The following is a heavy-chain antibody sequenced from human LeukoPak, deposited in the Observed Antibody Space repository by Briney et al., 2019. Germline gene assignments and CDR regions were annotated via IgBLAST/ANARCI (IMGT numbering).Heavy chain of an antibody. J-gene: IGHJ4*02. D-gene: IGHD3-10*01. CDR3: AKELGTYYYGSGSYYDY. V-gene: IGHV3-23*01. CDR2: ISGSGGST. Sequence: GGSLRLSCAASGFTFSIYEMNWVRQAPGKGLEWVSAISGSGGSTYYADSVKGRFTISRDNSKNTLYLQMNSLRAEDTAVYYCAKELGTYYYGSGSYYDYWGQGTLVTVSS. CDR1: GFTFSIYE.